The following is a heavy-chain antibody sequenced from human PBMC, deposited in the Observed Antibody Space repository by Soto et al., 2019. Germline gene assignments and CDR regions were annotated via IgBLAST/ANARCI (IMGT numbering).Heavy chain of an antibody. Sequence: QVQLVQSGAEVKNPGASVKVSCKASGYTFTDYHIHWVRQAPGQGLEWMGWIKPNTGTTNLAQKFQGRVTMTSDTSSTTAHMELRRLRSDDTAQYYCARDSRGVGYGDYNLWGQGTLVIVSS. CDR2: IKPNTGTT. J-gene: IGHJ4*02. V-gene: IGHV1-2*02. CDR1: GYTFTDYH. CDR3: ARDSRGVGYGDYNL. D-gene: IGHD4-17*01.